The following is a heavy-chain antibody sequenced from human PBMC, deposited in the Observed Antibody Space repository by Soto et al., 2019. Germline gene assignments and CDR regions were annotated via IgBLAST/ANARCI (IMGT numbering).Heavy chain of an antibody. V-gene: IGHV4-39*01. CDR2: IYYSGRT. CDR1: GGSISSSSYY. Sequence: QLQLQESGPGLVKPSETLSLTCTVSGGSISSSSYYWGWIRQPPGKGLEWIGSIYYSGRTYYNPSLQRRVTICVDTAKTQFSLKLSSVTAADTAVYYWARLDPIAVAGTDRWFGPWGQGTLVTVSS. D-gene: IGHD6-19*01. J-gene: IGHJ5*02. CDR3: ARLDPIAVAGTDRWFGP.